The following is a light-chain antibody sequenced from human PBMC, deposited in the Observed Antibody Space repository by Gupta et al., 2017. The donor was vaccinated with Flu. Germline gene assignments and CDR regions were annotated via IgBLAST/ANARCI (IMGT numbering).Light chain of an antibody. J-gene: IGKJ4*02. V-gene: IGKV3-15*01. CDR2: GAS. Sequence: ERVHPPCQANETVKTDLAWYQQKSGQAPRLLIHGASNRASGVPARFSGSGSVTDFTLTISSLQSEDHALYYCLQYHKRPPLTFGGGT. CDR1: ETVKTD. CDR3: LQYHKRPPLT.